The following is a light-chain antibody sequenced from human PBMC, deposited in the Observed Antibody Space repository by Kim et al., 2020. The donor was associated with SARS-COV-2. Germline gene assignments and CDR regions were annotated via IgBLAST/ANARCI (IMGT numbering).Light chain of an antibody. CDR3: QQYCTSRRT. V-gene: IGKV3-20*01. CDR2: GAS. CDR1: QSVTSSY. J-gene: IGKJ1*01. Sequence: EIVLSQSPGTLSLSPGERATLSCRASQSVTSSYLAWYQQKPGQPPRLLIYGASNRATGIPDRFSGSGSGTDFTLTISILESEDLAVYYCQQYCTSRRTFGQGTKVDIK.